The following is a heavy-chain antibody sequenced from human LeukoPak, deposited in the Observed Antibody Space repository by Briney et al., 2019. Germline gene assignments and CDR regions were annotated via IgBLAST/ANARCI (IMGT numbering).Heavy chain of an antibody. Sequence: GGSLRLSCAASGFTFSSYAMSWVRQAPGKGLEWVSAISGSGGSTYYADSVKGRFTISRDNSKNTLYLQMNSLRAEDTAVYYCAKSLGGYCSSTSCDAFDIWGQGTMVTVSS. CDR2: ISGSGGST. D-gene: IGHD2-2*01. CDR3: AKSLGGYCSSTSCDAFDI. V-gene: IGHV3-23*01. CDR1: GFTFSSYA. J-gene: IGHJ3*02.